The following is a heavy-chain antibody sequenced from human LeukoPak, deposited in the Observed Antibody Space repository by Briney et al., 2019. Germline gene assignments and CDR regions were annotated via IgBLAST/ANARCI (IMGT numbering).Heavy chain of an antibody. Sequence: GGSLRLSCAASGFTFSSYEMNWVRQAPGKGLEWVLYISSSGSTIYYADSVKGRFTISRDNAKNSLYLQMNSLRAEDTAVYYCARVVISGYRQEPDYWGQGTLVTVSS. D-gene: IGHD5-12*01. CDR1: GFTFSSYE. J-gene: IGHJ4*02. CDR3: ARVVISGYRQEPDY. CDR2: ISSSGSTI. V-gene: IGHV3-48*03.